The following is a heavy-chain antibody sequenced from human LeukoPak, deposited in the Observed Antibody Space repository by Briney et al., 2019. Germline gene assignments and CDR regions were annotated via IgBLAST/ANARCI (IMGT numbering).Heavy chain of an antibody. D-gene: IGHD4/OR15-4a*01. V-gene: IGHV1-46*01. CDR3: ARTVDQQTIAFGFDI. CDR1: GCTFTSYY. Sequence: ASVKVSCKASGCTFTSYYMHWVRQAAGQGREGMGIINPSGGSTSYAQKFQGRLTVTRHMSTSTVYMELSSLRPEDTAVYYCARTVDQQTIAFGFDIWGQGTMVTVSS. CDR2: INPSGGST. J-gene: IGHJ3*02.